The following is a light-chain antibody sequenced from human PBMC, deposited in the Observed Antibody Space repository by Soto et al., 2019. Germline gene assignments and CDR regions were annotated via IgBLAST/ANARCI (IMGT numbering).Light chain of an antibody. Sequence: LLTQSPATLSVSPGQRVTLSCRSSQSVSSSYLAWYQQKPGQAPRLPIYGASSRATGIPDRFSGSGSGTDFTLTISRLEPEDFAVYYCQQYGSSTWTFGQGTKVDIK. CDR3: QQYGSSTWT. J-gene: IGKJ1*01. V-gene: IGKV3-20*01. CDR1: QSVSSSY. CDR2: GAS.